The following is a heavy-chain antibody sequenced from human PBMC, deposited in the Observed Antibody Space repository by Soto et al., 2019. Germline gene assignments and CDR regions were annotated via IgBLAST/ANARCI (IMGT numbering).Heavy chain of an antibody. Sequence: SETLCLTCTVSGGSISSYYWSWIRQPPGKGLEWIRYIYYSGSTNYNPSLKSRVTISVDTSKNQFSLKLSSVTAADTAVYYCARERQEYYDRSGQGPFDIWGHGTIVTVS. CDR2: IYYSGST. V-gene: IGHV4-59*01. D-gene: IGHD3-22*01. CDR1: GGSISSYY. CDR3: ARERQEYYDRSGQGPFDI. J-gene: IGHJ3*02.